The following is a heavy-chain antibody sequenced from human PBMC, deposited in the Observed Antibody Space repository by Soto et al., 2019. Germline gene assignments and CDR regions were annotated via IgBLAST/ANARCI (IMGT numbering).Heavy chain of an antibody. V-gene: IGHV1-69*04. CDR3: AREIWNTMVRGANDLGAFDI. CDR2: IIPILGIA. CDR1: GGTFSSYT. Sequence: ASVKVSCKASGGTFSSYTISWVRQAPGQGLEWMGRIIPILGIANYAQKFQGRVTITADKSTSTAYMELSSLGSEDTAVYYCAREIWNTMVRGANDLGAFDIWGQGTMVTVSS. J-gene: IGHJ3*02. D-gene: IGHD3-10*01.